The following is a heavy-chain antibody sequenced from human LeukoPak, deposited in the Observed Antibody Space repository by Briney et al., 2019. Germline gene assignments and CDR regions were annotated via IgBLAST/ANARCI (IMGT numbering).Heavy chain of an antibody. CDR3: ASLGYCSSTSCYDAFDI. Sequence: ASVKVSCKASGYTFTSYDINWVRQATGQGLEWMGWMNPNSGNTGYAQKFQGRVTMTRNTSISTAYMELSSLRSEDTAVYYCASLGYCSSTSCYDAFDIWGQGTMVTVSS. D-gene: IGHD2-2*01. V-gene: IGHV1-8*01. CDR1: GYTFTSYD. CDR2: MNPNSGNT. J-gene: IGHJ3*02.